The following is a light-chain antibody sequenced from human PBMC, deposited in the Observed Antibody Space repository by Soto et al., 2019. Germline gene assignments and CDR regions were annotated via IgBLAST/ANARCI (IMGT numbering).Light chain of an antibody. V-gene: IGKV3-15*01. CDR1: QSVSSS. CDR3: QQCNNWPLYT. J-gene: IGKJ2*01. CDR2: GAS. Sequence: EIVMTQSPATLSVSPGERATLTCRASQSVSSSLAWYQQKPGQAPRLLIYGASTRATGIPARFSGSRSGTEFTLTISSLQSEDFAVYYCQQCNNWPLYTFGQGTKVDIK.